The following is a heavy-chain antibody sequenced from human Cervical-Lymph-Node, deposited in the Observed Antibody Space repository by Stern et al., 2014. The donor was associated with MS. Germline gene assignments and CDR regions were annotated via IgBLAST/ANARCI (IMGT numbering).Heavy chain of an antibody. CDR1: GGSISSYY. D-gene: IGHD6-13*01. V-gene: IGHV4-59*01. J-gene: IGHJ4*02. CDR3: AREALAAGGLDY. Sequence: QLQLQESGPGLVKPSETLSLTCTVSGGSISSYYWSWIRQPPGKGLEWIGYIYYSGSTNYNPSLKSRVTISVDTSKNQCSLKLSSVTAADTAVYYCAREALAAGGLDYWGQGTLVTVSS. CDR2: IYYSGST.